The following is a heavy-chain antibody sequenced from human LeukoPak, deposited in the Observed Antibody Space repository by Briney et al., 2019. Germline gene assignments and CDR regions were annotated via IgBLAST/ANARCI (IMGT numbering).Heavy chain of an antibody. V-gene: IGHV1-69*02. J-gene: IGHJ5*02. CDR2: IIPILGIA. D-gene: IGHD5-12*01. Sequence: SVKVSCKASGGTFSSYTISWVRQAPGQGLEWMGRIIPILGIANCAQKFQGRVTITADKSTSTAYMELSSLRSEDTAVYYCARGSINSGYDWGNWFDPWGQGTLVTVSS. CDR3: ARGSINSGYDWGNWFDP. CDR1: GGTFSSYT.